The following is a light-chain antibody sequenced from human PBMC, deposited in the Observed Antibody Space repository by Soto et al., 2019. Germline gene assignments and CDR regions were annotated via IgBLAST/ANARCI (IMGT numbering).Light chain of an antibody. CDR2: GAS. CDR1: QRVSSN. Sequence: IVLTQSPGTLSLSPGDRATLSCRASQRVSSNYLAWYQQRPGQAPRLLIYGASTRATGIPARFSGSGSGTEFTLTISSLQSEDFAVYYCQQYNNWPTWTFGQGTKVDIK. J-gene: IGKJ1*01. V-gene: IGKV3-15*01. CDR3: QQYNNWPTWT.